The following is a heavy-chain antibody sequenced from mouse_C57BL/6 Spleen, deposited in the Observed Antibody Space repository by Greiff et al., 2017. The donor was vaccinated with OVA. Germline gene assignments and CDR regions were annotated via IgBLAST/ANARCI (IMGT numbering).Heavy chain of an antibody. CDR3: AREGNYYSNPYAMDY. D-gene: IGHD2-5*01. Sequence: EVQRVESGPELVKPGASVKMSCKASGYTFTDYNMHWVKQSHGKSLEWIGYINPNNGGTSYNQKFKGKATLTVNKSSSTAYMELRSLTSEDSAVYYCAREGNYYSNPYAMDYWGQGTSVTVSS. CDR1: GYTFTDYN. V-gene: IGHV1-22*01. J-gene: IGHJ4*01. CDR2: INPNNGGT.